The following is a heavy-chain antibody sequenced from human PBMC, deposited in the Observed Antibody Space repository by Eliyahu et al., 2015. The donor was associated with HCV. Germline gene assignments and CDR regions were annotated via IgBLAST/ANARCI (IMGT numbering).Heavy chain of an antibody. CDR3: TDGMDV. J-gene: IGHJ6*02. CDR1: GFSFTDAW. Sequence: EEQLVESGGGLVKPGGSLRLSCAASGFSFTDAWMSWVRQAPGKELEWVGRVKSRTDGGTIDYAAPVKGRFTISRDDSKHMLYLQMNSLKTEDTAFYYCTDGMDVWGQGTTVIVSS. V-gene: IGHV3-15*01. CDR2: VKSRTDGGTI.